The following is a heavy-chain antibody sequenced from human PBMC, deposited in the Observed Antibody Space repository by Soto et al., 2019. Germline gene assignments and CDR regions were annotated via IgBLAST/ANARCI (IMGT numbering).Heavy chain of an antibody. V-gene: IGHV3-48*01. CDR1: GFTISSYS. J-gene: IGHJ4*02. CDR2: ISSSSSTI. Sequence: EVQLVESGGGLVQPGGSLRLSCAASGFTISSYSMNWVRQAPGKGLEWVSYISSSSSTIYYADSVKGRFTISRDNAKNSLYLQMNSLRAEDTAVNYCARDLNYGLFDYWGQGTLVTVSS. D-gene: IGHD4-17*01. CDR3: ARDLNYGLFDY.